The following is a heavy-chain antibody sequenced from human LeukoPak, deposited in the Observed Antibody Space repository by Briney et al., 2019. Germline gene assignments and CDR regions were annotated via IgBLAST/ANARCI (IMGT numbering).Heavy chain of an antibody. CDR2: INPNSGGT. V-gene: IGHV1-2*02. CDR1: GYIFTGYY. CDR3: ARDRGTVVANYFDY. J-gene: IGHJ4*02. D-gene: IGHD4-23*01. Sequence: GASVKVSCKASGYIFTGYYMHWVRQAPGQGLEWMGWINPNSGGTNYAQKFQGRVTMTRDTSISAAYMELSRLRSDDTAVYYCARDRGTVVANYFDYWGQGTLVTVSS.